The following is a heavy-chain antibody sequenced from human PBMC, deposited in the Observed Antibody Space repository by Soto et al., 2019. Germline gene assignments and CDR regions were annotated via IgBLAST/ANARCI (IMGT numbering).Heavy chain of an antibody. CDR3: AYLPCSSGSGYCFSFSGMAA. J-gene: IGHJ6*02. CDR1: GFSLSTSGVG. V-gene: IGHV2-5*02. Sequence: QITLKESGPTLVKPTQTLTLTCTFSGFSLSTSGVGVAWIRQPPGKALEWLALIYWDGDKRYRPSLESRLTITNETSILQVVLAMTNVEPVATATQYCAYLPCSSGSGYCFSFSGMAARGQETAVSFPS. D-gene: IGHD2-2*01. CDR2: IYWDGDK.